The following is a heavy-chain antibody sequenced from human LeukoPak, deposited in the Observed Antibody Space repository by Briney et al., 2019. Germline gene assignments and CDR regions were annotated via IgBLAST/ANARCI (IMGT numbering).Heavy chain of an antibody. V-gene: IGHV1-18*01. D-gene: IGHD5-12*01. CDR2: ISAYNGNT. CDR3: AREVDRLRGDY. CDR1: GYTFTSYG. J-gene: IGHJ4*02. Sequence: ASVKVSCKASGYTFTSYGISWVRQAPGQGLEWMGWISAYNGNTNYAQKLQGRVTMTTDTSTSTVYMELSSLRSEDTAVYYCAREVDRLRGDYWGQGTLVTVSS.